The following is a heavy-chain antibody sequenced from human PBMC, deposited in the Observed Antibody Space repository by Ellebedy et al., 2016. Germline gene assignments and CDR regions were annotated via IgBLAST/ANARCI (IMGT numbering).Heavy chain of an antibody. Sequence: GGSLRLSCAASGFTFSFSAMSWVRQAPGKGLEWVSYISSRSSTIYYADSVKGRFTISRDNSKNTLYLQMNSLRAEDTAVYYCAKAKGSSWPNWYLDLWGRGTLVTVSS. V-gene: IGHV3-23*01. D-gene: IGHD6-13*01. CDR1: GFTFSFSA. CDR3: AKAKGSSWPNWYLDL. J-gene: IGHJ2*01. CDR2: ISSRSSTI.